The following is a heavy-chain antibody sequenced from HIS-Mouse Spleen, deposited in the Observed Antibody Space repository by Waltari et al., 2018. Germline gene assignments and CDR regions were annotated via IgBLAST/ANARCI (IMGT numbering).Heavy chain of an antibody. J-gene: IGHJ2*01. CDR3: ARASRDLLLPRYFDL. Sequence: QVQLQESGPGLVKPSETLSLTCTVSGDSISSYYWSWIRQPPGKGLEWIGYYSGSTNYNPSLKSRVTKSVDTSKNQFSLKLSSVTAADTAVYYCARASRDLLLPRYFDLWGRGTLVTVSS. CDR1: GDSISSYY. CDR2: YYSGST. V-gene: IGHV4-59*01.